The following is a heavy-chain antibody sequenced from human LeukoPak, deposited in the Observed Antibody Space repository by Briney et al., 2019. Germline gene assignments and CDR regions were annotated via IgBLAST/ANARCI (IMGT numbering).Heavy chain of an antibody. Sequence: ASVKVSCKASGYTFSSYYVHWVRQAPGQGLEWMGMIIPSDGFTSYAQKFQGRVTMTRDMSISTVYMELTRLRSDDTAVYYCAREVYELWLDANWFDPWGQGTLVTVSS. CDR1: GYTFSSYY. CDR2: IIPSDGFT. V-gene: IGHV1-46*01. J-gene: IGHJ5*02. D-gene: IGHD6-19*01. CDR3: AREVYELWLDANWFDP.